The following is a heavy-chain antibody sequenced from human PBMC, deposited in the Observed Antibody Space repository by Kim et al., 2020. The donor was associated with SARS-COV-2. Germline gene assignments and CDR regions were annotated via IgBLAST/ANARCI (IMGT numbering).Heavy chain of an antibody. D-gene: IGHD2-15*01. Sequence: GGSLRLSREASGFTFSSYAMSWVRQARGKGLEWVAVISGSGGDTKYSDSVKGRFTISRDNSRNTLFLQMNSLRAEDTAVYYCAKLRSEVVVAPTNYWGQGTLDTVSS. CDR1: GFTFSSYA. J-gene: IGHJ4*02. V-gene: IGHV3-23*01. CDR3: AKLRSEVVVAPTNY. CDR2: ISGSGGDT.